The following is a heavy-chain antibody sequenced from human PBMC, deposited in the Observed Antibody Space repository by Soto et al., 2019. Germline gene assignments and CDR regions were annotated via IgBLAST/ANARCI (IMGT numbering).Heavy chain of an antibody. J-gene: IGHJ4*02. CDR1: GGSISSGGYY. CDR2: IYYSGST. CDR3: ARGPRLQEGQYYFDY. V-gene: IGHV4-31*03. Sequence: SETLSLTCTVSGGSISSGGYYWSWIRQHPGKGLEWIGYIYYSGSTYYNPSLKSRVTISVDTSKNQFSLKLSSVTAADTAVYYCARGPRLQEGQYYFDYWGQGTLVTVSS. D-gene: IGHD4-4*01.